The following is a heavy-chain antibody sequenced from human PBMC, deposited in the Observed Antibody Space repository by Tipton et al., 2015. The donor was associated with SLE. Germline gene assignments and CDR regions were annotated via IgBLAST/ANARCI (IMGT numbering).Heavy chain of an antibody. Sequence: TLSLTCTVSGVSISSYGFYWGWIRQSPGKGLEWIGNIYYDGTAYSTPSLESRVSISVDTSKNQVSLRLASVTAADTAVYYCARGSYYMDVWDKGTTVTVSS. CDR1: GVSISSYGFY. CDR3: ARGSYYMDV. J-gene: IGHJ6*03. CDR2: IYYDGTA. V-gene: IGHV4-39*07.